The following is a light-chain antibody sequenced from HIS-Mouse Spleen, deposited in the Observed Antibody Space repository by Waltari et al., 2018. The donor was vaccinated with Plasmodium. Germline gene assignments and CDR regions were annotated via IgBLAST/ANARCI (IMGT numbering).Light chain of an antibody. CDR1: ALPKKY. V-gene: IGLV3-10*01. J-gene: IGLJ3*02. CDR3: YSTDSSGNHRV. Sequence: SYELTQPPSVSVSPGQTARITCSGDALPKKYAYWYQQKSGQAPVLVIYEDSKRPSGMTERFAGSSSGTMATLTISGAQVEDEADDYGYSTDSSGNHRVFGGGTKLTVL. CDR2: EDS.